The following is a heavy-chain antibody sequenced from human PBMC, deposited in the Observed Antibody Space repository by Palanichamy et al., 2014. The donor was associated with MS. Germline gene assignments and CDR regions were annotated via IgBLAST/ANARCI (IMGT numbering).Heavy chain of an antibody. J-gene: IGHJ3*02. CDR1: DASITTYY. CDR2: IYYSGGT. Sequence: VQLQESGPGLVKPSETLSLTCTVSDASITTYYWSWIRQPPGKGLEWVGYIYYSGGTNYNPSLKSRVTMSVDTSKNQFSLKLSSVTAADTAVYFCASGGSAYDAFDIWGQGTTVIVSS. CDR3: ASGGSAYDAFDI. D-gene: IGHD2-15*01. V-gene: IGHV4-59*01.